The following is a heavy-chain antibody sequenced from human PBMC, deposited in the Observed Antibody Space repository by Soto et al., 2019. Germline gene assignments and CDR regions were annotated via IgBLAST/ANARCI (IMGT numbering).Heavy chain of an antibody. CDR2: INHSGST. CDR3: ARRPRRNSGSYGGFQH. CDR1: GGSFSGYY. J-gene: IGHJ1*01. D-gene: IGHD1-26*01. V-gene: IGHV4-34*01. Sequence: QVQLQQWGAGLLKPSETLSLTCAVYGGSFSGYYWSWIRQPPGKGLEWIGEINHSGSTNYNPSLKSRVTIPVDTSKNECSLQLSPVTAADTAVYYCARRPRRNSGSYGGFQHWGQGTLVTVSS.